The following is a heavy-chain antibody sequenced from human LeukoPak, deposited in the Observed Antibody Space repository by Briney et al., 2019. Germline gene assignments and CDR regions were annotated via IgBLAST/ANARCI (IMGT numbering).Heavy chain of an antibody. J-gene: IGHJ4*02. V-gene: IGHV4-39*07. CDR2: IFYSGST. CDR1: GGSISTSNYY. D-gene: IGHD3-10*01. Sequence: PSETLSLTCTVSGGSISTSNYYWGWIRQPPGKGLEWIGNIFYSGSTYYSPSLKSRVTISVDTSKNQFSLKLTSVTAADTAVYYCTKGRGIWGQGTLVTVSS. CDR3: TKGRGI.